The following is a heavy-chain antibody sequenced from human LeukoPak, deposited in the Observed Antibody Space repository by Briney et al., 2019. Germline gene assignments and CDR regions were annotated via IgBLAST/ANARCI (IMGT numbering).Heavy chain of an antibody. Sequence: GGSLRLSCAASGFTFSNYAMTWVRQAPGKGLDLVSVIGRTGDIFYADSVKGRFTISRDNSKNTLYLQMNSLRAEDTAMYFFAKKSAYDILTGYPDYWGQGTLVTVSS. V-gene: IGHV3-23*01. CDR3: AKKSAYDILTGYPDY. J-gene: IGHJ4*02. D-gene: IGHD3-9*01. CDR2: IGRTGDI. CDR1: GFTFSNYA.